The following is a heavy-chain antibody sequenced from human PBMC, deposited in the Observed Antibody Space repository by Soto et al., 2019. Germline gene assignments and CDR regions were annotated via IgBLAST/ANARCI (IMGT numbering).Heavy chain of an antibody. CDR1: GFTFTSSA. J-gene: IGHJ5*02. CDR2: IVVGSGNT. V-gene: IGHV1-58*01. CDR3: AADYRGSPWSA. D-gene: IGHD3-10*01. Sequence: GASVKVSFKASGFTFTSSAVQWLRQARGQRLEWIGWIVVGSGNTNYAQKFQERVTITRDMSTSTAYMELSSLRSEDTAVYYCAADYRGSPWSAWGQGTLVTVSS.